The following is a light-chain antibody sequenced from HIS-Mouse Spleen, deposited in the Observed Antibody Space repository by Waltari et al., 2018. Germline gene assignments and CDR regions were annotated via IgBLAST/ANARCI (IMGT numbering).Light chain of an antibody. Sequence: QSALTQPASVSGSPGQSITISCTGTSSDVGGYNYVSWYQQPPGKAPKLMIYEVSNRPSGVSNGFSGSKSGNTASLTISGLQAEDEADYYCSSYTSSSTYVFGTGTKVTVL. CDR3: SSYTSSSTYV. CDR1: SSDVGGYNY. J-gene: IGLJ1*01. V-gene: IGLV2-14*03. CDR2: EVS.